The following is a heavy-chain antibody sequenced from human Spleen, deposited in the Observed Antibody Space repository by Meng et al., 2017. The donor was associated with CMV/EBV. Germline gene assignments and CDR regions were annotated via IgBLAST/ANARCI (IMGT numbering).Heavy chain of an antibody. V-gene: IGHV3-21*01. CDR3: ARGVVY. CDR2: INSDSTYT. CDR1: GFTFSSYS. Sequence: GESLKISCAASGFTFSSYSMNWVRQAPGKGLEWLSSINSDSTYTYYADSVKGRFTISRDNAKNSLYLQMNSLRAEDTAVYYCARGVVYWGQGTLVTVSS. J-gene: IGHJ4*02.